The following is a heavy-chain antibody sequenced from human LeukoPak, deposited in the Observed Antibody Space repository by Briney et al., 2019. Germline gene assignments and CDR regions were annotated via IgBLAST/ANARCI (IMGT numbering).Heavy chain of an antibody. CDR3: ARVWGRFGYNFRY. V-gene: IGHV1-8*01. CDR1: GYTFTSYD. Sequence: ASVEVSCKASGYTFTSYDINWVRQATGQGLEWMGWMNPNSGNTGYAQKFQGRVTMTRNTSISTAYMELSSLRSEDTAVYYCARVWGRFGYNFRYWGQGTLVTVSS. D-gene: IGHD5-24*01. J-gene: IGHJ4*02. CDR2: MNPNSGNT.